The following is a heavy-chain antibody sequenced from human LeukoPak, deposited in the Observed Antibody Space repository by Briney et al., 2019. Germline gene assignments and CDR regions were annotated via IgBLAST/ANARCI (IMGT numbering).Heavy chain of an antibody. CDR2: ISERGGST. V-gene: IGHV3-23*01. CDR3: AKRGVVIRGLLVIGYHQEAYHYDF. D-gene: IGHD3-10*01. J-gene: IGHJ4*02. CDR1: GIILSNYA. Sequence: PGGSLGLSCVVSGIILSNYAMTWVRQAPGKGLEWVSYISERGGSTTYADSVKGRFTISRDTSLNTLYLQMNNLRAEDTAVYFCAKRGVVIRGLLVIGYHQEAYHYDFWGQGVLVTVSS.